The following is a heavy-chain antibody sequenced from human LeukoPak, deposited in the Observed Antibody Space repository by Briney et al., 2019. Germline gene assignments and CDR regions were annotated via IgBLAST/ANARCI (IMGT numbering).Heavy chain of an antibody. CDR3: ARDRGSLLWFGELFPFDP. CDR1: GYTFTGYY. CDR2: INPNSGVT. J-gene: IGHJ5*02. V-gene: IGHV1-2*02. D-gene: IGHD3-10*01. Sequence: GASLKVSCKASGYTFTGYYMHWVRQTPGQGLEWMGWINPNSGVTNYAQTFQGRVTMSRDTSTSTPYMELSRLRAEDTAVYYCARDRGSLLWFGELFPFDPWGQGTLVTVSS.